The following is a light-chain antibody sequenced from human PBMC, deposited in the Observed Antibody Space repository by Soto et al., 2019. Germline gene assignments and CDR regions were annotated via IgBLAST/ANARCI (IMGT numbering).Light chain of an antibody. CDR1: SSNIGNNY. V-gene: IGLV1-51*01. J-gene: IGLJ2*01. Sequence: QSVLTQPPSVSAAPGQKFTISCSGSSSNIGNNYVSWYQQLPGAAPKLLIYDDNKRPSGIPDRFSGSKSGTSATLGITGLQTGDEADYYCGTWDSSLSAGQIGGGTKLTVL. CDR2: DDN. CDR3: GTWDSSLSAGQ.